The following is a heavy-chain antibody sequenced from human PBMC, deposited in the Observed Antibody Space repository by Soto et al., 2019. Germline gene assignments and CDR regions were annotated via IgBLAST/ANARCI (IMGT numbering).Heavy chain of an antibody. CDR1: AFTFNNYA. D-gene: IGHD3-22*01. CDR3: AKSRYSGSSGDVYDY. V-gene: IGHV3-23*01. J-gene: IGHJ4*02. Sequence: EVQLLESGGGLLQPGGSLSLSCAASAFTFNNYAMSWVRQAPGKGLEWVSGIGGSGRATYYADSVKGRFTISRDNSNSTLFLQMTSLRAEDTPGYYCAKSRYSGSSGDVYDYWGQGTLVTFS. CDR2: IGGSGRAT.